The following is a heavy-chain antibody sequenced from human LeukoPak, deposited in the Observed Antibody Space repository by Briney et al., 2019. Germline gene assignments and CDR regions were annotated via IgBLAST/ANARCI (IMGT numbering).Heavy chain of an antibody. D-gene: IGHD2-2*01. CDR2: INHSGST. V-gene: IGHV4-34*01. J-gene: IGHJ6*02. CDR3: ASTRGEVVVVPAAPRGDYYGMDV. Sequence: PSETLSLTCAVYGGSFSGYYWSWIRQPPGKGLEWIGEINHSGSTNYNPSLKSRVTISVDTSKNQSSLKLSSVTAADTAVYYCASTRGEVVVVPAAPRGDYYGMDVWGQGTTVTVPS. CDR1: GGSFSGYY.